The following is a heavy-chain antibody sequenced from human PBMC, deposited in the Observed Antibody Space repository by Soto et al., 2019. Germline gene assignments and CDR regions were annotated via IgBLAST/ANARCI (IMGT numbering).Heavy chain of an antibody. D-gene: IGHD6-6*01. CDR1: GYTFTNYG. Sequence: QDQLLQSGAEVKKPGASVKVSCKASGYTFTNYGITWVRQAPGQGLEWMGWISAYNGNTHYTQRLQGRVTMTTDTSTSTAYMELRGLRSDDTAGYYCARGRQLVGYFYYYMDVWGKGTTVTVSS. J-gene: IGHJ6*03. V-gene: IGHV1-18*01. CDR3: ARGRQLVGYFYYYMDV. CDR2: ISAYNGNT.